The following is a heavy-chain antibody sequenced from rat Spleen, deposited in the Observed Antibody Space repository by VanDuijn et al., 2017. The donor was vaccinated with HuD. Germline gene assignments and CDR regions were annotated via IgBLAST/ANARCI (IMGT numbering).Heavy chain of an antibody. Sequence: EVQLVESGGGLVQPGRSLKVSCAASGFTFSDFGMAWVRQAPTKGLEWVATISYGDSSGHSSTYYRDSVKGRFTVSRENAKSTLYLLMDSLRSEDTATYFCVRQDTSGYSNWFAYWGQGTLVTVSS. CDR2: ISYGDSSGHSST. CDR3: VRQDTSGYSNWFAY. CDR1: GFTFSDFG. D-gene: IGHD4-3*01. V-gene: IGHV5-29*01. J-gene: IGHJ3*01.